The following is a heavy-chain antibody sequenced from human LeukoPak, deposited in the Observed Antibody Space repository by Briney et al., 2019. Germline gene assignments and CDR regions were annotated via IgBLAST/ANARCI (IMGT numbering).Heavy chain of an antibody. V-gene: IGHV4-39*07. J-gene: IGHJ3*02. CDR3: ARSVMVMAAYDFGYHDAFDI. CDR2: IYYGENT. Sequence: PSETLSLTCTVSGGSISSGPYYWGWIRQPPGKGLEWIGNIYYGENTYYNPSLKSRVTISIDTSKNQFYLKLSSLTAADTAVYYCARSVMVMAAYDFGYHDAFDIWGQGTMVTVSS. CDR1: GGSISSGPYY. D-gene: IGHD3-3*01.